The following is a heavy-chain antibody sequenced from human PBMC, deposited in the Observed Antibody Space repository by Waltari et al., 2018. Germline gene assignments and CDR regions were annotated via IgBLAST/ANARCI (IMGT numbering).Heavy chain of an antibody. CDR3: ARHGLRDCTKCGCSFQGMDV. CDR1: GYSFARYW. CDR2: IYPGDYDP. J-gene: IGHJ6*02. D-gene: IGHD2-8*01. Sequence: EVQLVQSGAEVKKPGESMTISCKGSGYSFARYWIGWVRQMPGKGPEWMGIIYPGDYDPKYRPSFQGQVTITDDKSISTAYLQWSSLKASDTAMYYCARHGLRDCTKCGCSFQGMDVWGQGTTVTVSS. V-gene: IGHV5-51*01.